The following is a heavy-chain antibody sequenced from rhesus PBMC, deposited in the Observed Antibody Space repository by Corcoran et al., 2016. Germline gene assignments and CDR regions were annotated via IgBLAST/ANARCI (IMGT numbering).Heavy chain of an antibody. V-gene: IGHV4-173*01. J-gene: IGHJ3*01. CDR2: ISGSGGST. Sequence: QLQLQESGPGLVKPSETLSLTCAVSDGSISSNHWSWIRQPPGKGLEWIGRISGSGGSTDDNPSLKSRVTSSTATAKKQFSLKLSAVTAADTAVYYGARGSSNWNDVDAFDFWGQGLRVTVSS. D-gene: IGHD1-7*02. CDR3: ARGSSNWNDVDAFDF. CDR1: DGSISSNH.